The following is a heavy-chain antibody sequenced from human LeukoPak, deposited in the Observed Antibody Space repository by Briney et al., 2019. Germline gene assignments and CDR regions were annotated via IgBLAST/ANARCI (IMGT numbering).Heavy chain of an antibody. CDR1: GFTFSSYG. CDR2: ISYDGSNK. J-gene: IGHJ4*02. CDR3: VRGDQQWLVLLSDS. D-gene: IGHD6-19*01. V-gene: IGHV3-30*03. Sequence: GRSLRLSCAASGFTFSSYGMHWVRQAPGKGLEWVAVISYDGSNKYYADSVKGRFTISRDNSKNTLYLQMNSLRAEDTSVYYCVRGDQQWLVLLSDSWGQGTLVTVFS.